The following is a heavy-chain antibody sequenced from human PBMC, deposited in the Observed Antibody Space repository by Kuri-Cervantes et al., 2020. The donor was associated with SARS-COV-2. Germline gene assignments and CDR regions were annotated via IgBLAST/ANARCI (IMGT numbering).Heavy chain of an antibody. CDR3: AKDQHGIVVVVPAIDY. Sequence: GESLKISCAASGFTFSSYSMNWVRQAPGKGLEWVSSISSSSSYIYYADSVKGRFTISRDNSKNTLYLQMNSLRAEDTAVYYCAKDQHGIVVVVPAIDYWGQGTLVTVSS. V-gene: IGHV3-21*01. D-gene: IGHD2-15*01. J-gene: IGHJ4*02. CDR2: ISSSSSYI. CDR1: GFTFSSYS.